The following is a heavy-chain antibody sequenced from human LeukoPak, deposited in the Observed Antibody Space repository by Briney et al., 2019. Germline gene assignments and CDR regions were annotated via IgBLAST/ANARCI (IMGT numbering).Heavy chain of an antibody. Sequence: GGSLRLSCAASGFTFSSYAMSWVRQAPGKGLEWVSAISGSGGSTYYADSVKGRFTISRDNSKNTLYLQMNSLRAEDTAVYYCAKAPGIRWGATFYFDYWGQGTLVTVSS. D-gene: IGHD1-26*01. J-gene: IGHJ4*02. V-gene: IGHV3-23*01. CDR3: AKAPGIRWGATFYFDY. CDR2: ISGSGGST. CDR1: GFTFSSYA.